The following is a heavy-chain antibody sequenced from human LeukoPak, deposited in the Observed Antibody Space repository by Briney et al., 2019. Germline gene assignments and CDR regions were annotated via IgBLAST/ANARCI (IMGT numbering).Heavy chain of an antibody. CDR3: ARGKKLRYYDSSGYYFDY. V-gene: IGHV4-34*01. CDR1: GGSFSGYC. CDR2: INHSGST. D-gene: IGHD3-22*01. J-gene: IGHJ4*02. Sequence: SETLSLTCAVYGGSFSGYCWSWIRQPPGKGLEWIGEINHSGSTNYNPSLKSRVTISVDTSKNQFSLKLSSVTAADTAVYYCARGKKLRYYDSSGYYFDYWGQGTLITVSS.